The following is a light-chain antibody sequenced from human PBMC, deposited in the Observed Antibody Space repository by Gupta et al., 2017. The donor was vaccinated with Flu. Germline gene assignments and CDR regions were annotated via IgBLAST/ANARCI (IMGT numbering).Light chain of an antibody. CDR2: GAS. CDR3: QQYGSSSPWT. Sequence: GTLSLSPGEGATLSCRASQSVTSYLAWYQQKPGQAPRLLIYGASSRAAGIPDRFSGSGYGTDFSLTIDKREPEDFAVYFCQQYGSSSPWTFGQGTKVEIK. CDR1: QSVTSY. J-gene: IGKJ1*01. V-gene: IGKV3-20*01.